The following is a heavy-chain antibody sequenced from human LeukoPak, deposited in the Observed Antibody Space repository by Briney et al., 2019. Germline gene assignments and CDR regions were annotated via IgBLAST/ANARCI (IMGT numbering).Heavy chain of an antibody. D-gene: IGHD3-3*01. Sequence: GASVEVSCKASGYTFTGYYMHWVRQAPGQGLEWMGWINPNSGGTNYAQKFQGRVAMTRDTSISTAYMELSRLRSDDTAVYYCAREATSLGVVKGFDPWGQGTLVTVSS. CDR3: AREATSLGVVKGFDP. J-gene: IGHJ5*02. CDR2: INPNSGGT. V-gene: IGHV1-2*02. CDR1: GYTFTGYY.